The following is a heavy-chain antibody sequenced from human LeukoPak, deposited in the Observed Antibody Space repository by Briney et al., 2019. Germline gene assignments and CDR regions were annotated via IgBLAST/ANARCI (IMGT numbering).Heavy chain of an antibody. D-gene: IGHD6-19*01. Sequence: GGSLRLSCAASGFTFSNYGMHWVRQAPGKGLEWVAVIWYDGSDKYYADSVKGRFTISRDNSKNTLYLQMSSLRADDTAVYYCANPGRYSSGWVFPPCFDYWGQGTLVTVSS. CDR2: IWYDGSDK. CDR3: ANPGRYSSGWVFPPCFDY. V-gene: IGHV3-33*06. CDR1: GFTFSNYG. J-gene: IGHJ4*02.